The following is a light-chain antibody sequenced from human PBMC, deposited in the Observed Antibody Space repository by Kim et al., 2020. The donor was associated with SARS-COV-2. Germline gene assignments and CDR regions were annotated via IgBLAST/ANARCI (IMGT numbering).Light chain of an antibody. V-gene: IGLV1-44*01. CDR3: AAWDDSRNRHVV. CDR2: RSN. Sequence: QQVTTTCSGSGSTIGSNAVCWYQQLPAATPTLLICRSNERPSGVPDRFSASKSATSASLAISSLQSDDEADYYCAAWDDSRNRHVVFGGGTQLTVL. CDR1: GSTIGSNA. J-gene: IGLJ2*01.